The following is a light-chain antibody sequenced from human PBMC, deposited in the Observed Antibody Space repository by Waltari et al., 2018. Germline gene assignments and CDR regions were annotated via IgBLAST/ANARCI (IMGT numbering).Light chain of an antibody. V-gene: IGLV2-8*01. Sequence: QSALTQPPSASGSPGQSVSISCTGTSSDVGNYNYVPWYQQHPGKAPKLMIYEVSQRPSGVPDRFSGSKYGNTASLTVSGLQAEDEADYYCSSYAGSNNKVFGGGTKLTVL. CDR3: SSYAGSNNKV. J-gene: IGLJ3*02. CDR2: EVS. CDR1: SSDVGNYNY.